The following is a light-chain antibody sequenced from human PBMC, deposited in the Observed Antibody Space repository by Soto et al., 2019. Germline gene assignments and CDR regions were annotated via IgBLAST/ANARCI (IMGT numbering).Light chain of an antibody. Sequence: EMVFTQSPGTLSLSPGERATLSCRASQSVSSNYLAWYQQKPGQAPRPLIYGASSRATGIPDRFSGSGAGTDFTLTISRLESEDFAVYYCQQYGSSPWTFGQGTKVEIK. CDR2: GAS. J-gene: IGKJ1*01. CDR3: QQYGSSPWT. V-gene: IGKV3-20*01. CDR1: QSVSSNY.